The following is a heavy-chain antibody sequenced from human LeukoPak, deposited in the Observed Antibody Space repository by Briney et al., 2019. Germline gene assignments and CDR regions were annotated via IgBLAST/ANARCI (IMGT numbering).Heavy chain of an antibody. Sequence: SETLSLTCAVYGVSFSGYYWSWIRQPPGKGLEWIGEINHSGSTNYNPSLKSRVTISVDTSKNQFSLKLSSVTAADTAVYYCALGPPDAFDIWGQGTMVTVSS. CDR3: ALGPPDAFDI. D-gene: IGHD1-26*01. CDR2: INHSGST. J-gene: IGHJ3*02. CDR1: GVSFSGYY. V-gene: IGHV4-34*01.